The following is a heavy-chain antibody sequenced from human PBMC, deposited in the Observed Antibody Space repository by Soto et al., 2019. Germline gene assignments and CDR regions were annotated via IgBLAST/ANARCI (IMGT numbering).Heavy chain of an antibody. Sequence: TLSLTCTVSGGSISSGDYYWSCMRQPPGKGLEWIGYIYYSGSTYYNPSLKSRVTISVDTSKSQFSLKLSSVTAADTAVYYCARGGMGRSWYSVEYLGQGTQVIFCS. J-gene: IGHJ4*02. CDR3: ARGGMGRSWYSVEY. CDR1: GGSISSGDYY. CDR2: IYYSGST. V-gene: IGHV4-30-4*01. D-gene: IGHD6-13*01.